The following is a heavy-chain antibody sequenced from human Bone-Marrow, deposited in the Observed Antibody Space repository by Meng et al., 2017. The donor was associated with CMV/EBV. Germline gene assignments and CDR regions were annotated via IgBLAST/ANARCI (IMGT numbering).Heavy chain of an antibody. CDR3: ARDQFYCSSTSCYGEDYYYGMDV. Sequence: ASVKVSCKASGYTFTSYGISWVRQAPGQGLEWMGWISAYNGNTNYAQKLQGRVTMTTDTSTSTAYMELRSLRSDDTAVYYCARDQFYCSSTSCYGEDYYYGMDVWGQGTTVTVSS. V-gene: IGHV1-18*01. CDR1: GYTFTSYG. J-gene: IGHJ6*02. D-gene: IGHD2-2*01. CDR2: ISAYNGNT.